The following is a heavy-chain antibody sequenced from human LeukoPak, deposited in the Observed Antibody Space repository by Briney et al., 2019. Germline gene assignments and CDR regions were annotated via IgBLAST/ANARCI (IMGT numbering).Heavy chain of an antibody. Sequence: VASVKVSCKASGRTFSSYAISWLRQAPGQGLEWMGRIIPILGIANYAQKFQGRVTITADKSTSTAYMELSSLRSEDTAVYYCARSPQTTRYFDYWGQGTLVTVSS. V-gene: IGHV1-69*04. J-gene: IGHJ4*02. D-gene: IGHD4-17*01. CDR1: GRTFSSYA. CDR3: ARSPQTTRYFDY. CDR2: IIPILGIA.